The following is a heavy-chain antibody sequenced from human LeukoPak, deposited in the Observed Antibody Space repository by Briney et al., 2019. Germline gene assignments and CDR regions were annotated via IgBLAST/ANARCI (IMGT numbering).Heavy chain of an antibody. CDR1: GFTFSSYR. CDR2: NSCSSSYI. Sequence: GGPLRLSCAASGFTFSSYRMNWVRQAPGKGVEWLSSNSCSSSYIYYADSVKGRFTISRDNAKNSLYLQMNSLRAEDTAVYYCARDPRHCSSTSCYPDWGQGTLVTVSS. D-gene: IGHD2-2*01. CDR3: ARDPRHCSSTSCYPD. J-gene: IGHJ4*02. V-gene: IGHV3-21*01.